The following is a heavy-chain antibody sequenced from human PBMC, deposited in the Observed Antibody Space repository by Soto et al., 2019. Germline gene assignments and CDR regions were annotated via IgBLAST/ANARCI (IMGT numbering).Heavy chain of an antibody. D-gene: IGHD2-8*01. J-gene: IGHJ6*03. Sequence: ASVKVSCKASGYTFTAYGISWVRQAPGQGLEWMGWISAYSGSTKFAQKFQGRVTMTRNTSISTAYMELSSLRSEDTAVYYCARRMGSLETVLMVYATDYYYYMDVWGKGTTVTVSS. V-gene: IGHV1-18*01. CDR2: ISAYSGST. CDR3: ARRMGSLETVLMVYATDYYYYMDV. CDR1: GYTFTAYG.